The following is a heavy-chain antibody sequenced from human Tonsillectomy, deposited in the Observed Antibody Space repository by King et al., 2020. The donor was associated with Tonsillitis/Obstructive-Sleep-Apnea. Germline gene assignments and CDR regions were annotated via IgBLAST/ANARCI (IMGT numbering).Heavy chain of an antibody. Sequence: VQLQQWGAGLLKPSETLSLTCAVYGGSFSGYYWSWIRQPPGKGLEWIGEINHSGSTNYNPSLKSRVTISVDTSKNQFSLKLSSVTAADTAVYYCASREGVAAAAPNSGCYHFDYWGQGTLVTVSS. CDR1: GGSFSGYY. CDR3: ASREGVAAAAPNSGCYHFDY. CDR2: INHSGST. V-gene: IGHV4-34*01. D-gene: IGHD6-13*01. J-gene: IGHJ4*02.